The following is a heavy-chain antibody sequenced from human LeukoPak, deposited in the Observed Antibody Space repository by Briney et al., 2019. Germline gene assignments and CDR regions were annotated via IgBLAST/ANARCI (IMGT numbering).Heavy chain of an antibody. Sequence: GGSLRLSCAASGFTFTSYAMSWVRQASGKGLQWVSSISGDGDTTYYADSVKGRFAISRDNSKDTLYLQMNSLRVGDTAVYYCAKETPELHFDPRGQRTLVTVSS. CDR3: AKETPELHFDP. CDR2: ISGDGDTT. J-gene: IGHJ5*02. V-gene: IGHV3-23*01. D-gene: IGHD1-26*01. CDR1: GFTFTSYA.